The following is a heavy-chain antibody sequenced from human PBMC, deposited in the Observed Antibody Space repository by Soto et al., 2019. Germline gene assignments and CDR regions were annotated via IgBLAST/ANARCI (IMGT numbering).Heavy chain of an antibody. CDR1: GGYPGTSYPE. Sequence: PSGTQSHTSNVSGGYPGTSYPELRWISQPPGQGLEWIGYIYDSGSTHYNPSLRSRVSMPVDTSKNQFSLKLSSVTAADTAVYYCARGGVLLQFFDYWGQGDPVTVSS. J-gene: IGHJ4*02. D-gene: IGHD5-12*01. V-gene: IGHV4-30-4*01. CDR3: ARGGVLLQFFDY. CDR2: IYDSGST.